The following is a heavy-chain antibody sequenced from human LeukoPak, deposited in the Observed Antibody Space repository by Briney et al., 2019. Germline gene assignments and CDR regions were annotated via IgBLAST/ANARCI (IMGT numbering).Heavy chain of an antibody. CDR2: ISGSGGST. Sequence: PGGSLRLSCAASGFTFGDYAMHWVRQAPGKGLEWVSAISGSGGSTYYADSVKGRFTISRDNSKNTLYLQMNSLRAEDTAVYYCAKEQGFVVVIAIDYWGQGTLVTVSS. D-gene: IGHD2-21*01. CDR1: GFTFGDYA. V-gene: IGHV3-23*01. J-gene: IGHJ4*02. CDR3: AKEQGFVVVIAIDY.